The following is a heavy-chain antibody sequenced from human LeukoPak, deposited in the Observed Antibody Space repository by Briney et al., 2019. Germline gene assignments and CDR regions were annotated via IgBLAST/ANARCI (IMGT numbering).Heavy chain of an antibody. Sequence: KPSGTLSLTCTVSGYSIRNGYYWGWVRPRPGEGRKVVGTIYHTGSAYYNPSLKRRVTISVDTSKNQFSLKLSSVTAADTSVYYCARGTAPGSGTYHDSWGQGSLVTVSS. V-gene: IGHV4-38-2*02. D-gene: IGHD3-10*01. CDR2: IYHTGSA. CDR3: ARGTAPGSGTYHDS. J-gene: IGHJ4*02. CDR1: GYSIRNGYY.